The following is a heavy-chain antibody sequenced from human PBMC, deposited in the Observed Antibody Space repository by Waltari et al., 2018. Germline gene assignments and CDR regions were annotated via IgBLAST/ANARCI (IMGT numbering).Heavy chain of an antibody. D-gene: IGHD2-21*01. Sequence: QLQLQESGPGLVKPSETLSLTCTVSGDSITSSYHFWAWIRQSPGKGLERIGSINYSGSPHYNPSLKSRVTISVDTSKNQFSLRLSSATAADTGVYYCARRVGIGDYFDYWGQGTLVTVSS. CDR3: ARRVGIGDYFDY. CDR2: INYSGSP. V-gene: IGHV4-39*01. J-gene: IGHJ4*02. CDR1: GDSITSSYHF.